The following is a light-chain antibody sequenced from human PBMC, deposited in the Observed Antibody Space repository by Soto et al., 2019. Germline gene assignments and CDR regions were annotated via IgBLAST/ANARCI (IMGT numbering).Light chain of an antibody. J-gene: IGKJ4*01. CDR3: MQALETPLT. CDR1: QSLLHSDGYSY. Sequence: DIVMTQSPLSLPVTPGESASLSCRSSQSLLHSDGYSYMDWYLQKPGQSPQLXIYLGSNRASGVPDRFSGSGSGTDFTLKISRVEAEDAGVYYCMQALETPLTFGGGTKVDIK. V-gene: IGKV2-28*01. CDR2: LGS.